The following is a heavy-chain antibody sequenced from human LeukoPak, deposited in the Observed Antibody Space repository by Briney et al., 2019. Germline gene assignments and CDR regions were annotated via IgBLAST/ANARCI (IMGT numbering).Heavy chain of an antibody. CDR2: ISGGGTYI. CDR3: ASLSLRWSDY. V-gene: IGHV3-21*06. D-gene: IGHD4-23*01. CDR1: GFTFSHYT. J-gene: IGHJ4*02. Sequence: GSLRLSCAASGFTFSHYTMNWIRQAPGKGLEWVASISGGGTYIFYSPSVGGRVYPGSRGGRRFTVSRDDAKNTLFLQMNSLSAEDAAVYYCASLSLRWSDYWGQGTLVTVSS.